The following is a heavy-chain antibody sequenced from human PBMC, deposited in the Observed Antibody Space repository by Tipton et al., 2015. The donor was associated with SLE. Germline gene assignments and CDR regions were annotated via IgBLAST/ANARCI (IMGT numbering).Heavy chain of an antibody. CDR3: ARHKEDTAYYYYYYMDV. V-gene: IGHV4-39*01. CDR2: IYYSGSP. CDR1: GGSIISSSHY. Sequence: TLSLTCTVSGGSIISSSHYWGWIRQPPGKGLEYIGSIYYSGSPYYNPSLKSRVTISLDASKNQLSLKLSSVTAADTAVYYCARHKEDTAYYYYYYMDVWGKGTTVTISS. J-gene: IGHJ6*03. D-gene: IGHD5-18*01.